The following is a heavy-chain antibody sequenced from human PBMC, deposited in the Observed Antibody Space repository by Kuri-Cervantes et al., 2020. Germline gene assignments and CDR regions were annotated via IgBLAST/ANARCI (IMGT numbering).Heavy chain of an antibody. D-gene: IGHD3-10*01. Sequence: GSLKISCAASGFSFSPYSMHWVRQDPGKGLEWVAVISYDGSNKYYADSVKGRFTIPRDNSKNTLYLQMNSLRAEDTAVYYCARDFTYYYYYMDVWGKGTTVTVSS. CDR2: ISYDGSNK. CDR3: ARDFTYYYYYMDV. V-gene: IGHV3-30-3*01. J-gene: IGHJ6*03. CDR1: GFSFSPYS.